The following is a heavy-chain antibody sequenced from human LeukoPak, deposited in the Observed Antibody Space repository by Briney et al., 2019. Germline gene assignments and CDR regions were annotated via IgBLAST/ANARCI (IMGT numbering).Heavy chain of an antibody. D-gene: IGHD5-18*01. J-gene: IGHJ6*02. CDR1: GFTFSSYS. Sequence: PGGSLRLSCAASGFTFSSYSMNWVRQAPGKGLEWVSYISSSSSSIYYADSVKGRFTISRDNAKKSLYLQMNSLRAEDTAVYYCAGGVDTALTGGYYYYGMDVWGQGTTVTVSS. V-gene: IGHV3-48*01. CDR3: AGGVDTALTGGYYYYGMDV. CDR2: ISSSSSSI.